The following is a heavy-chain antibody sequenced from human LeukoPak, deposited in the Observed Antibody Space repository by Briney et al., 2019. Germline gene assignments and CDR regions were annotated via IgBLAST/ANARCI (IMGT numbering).Heavy chain of an antibody. CDR2: INHRGST. V-gene: IGHV4-34*01. J-gene: IGHJ4*02. D-gene: IGHD5-18*01. CDR3: ARVFPFGYSYGYYFDY. CDR1: GGAFSGYY. Sequence: PSESLSLTRAVHGGAFSGYYLSWIPQPPGKGVGWIGEINHRGSTNYNPSVNSPVTISVDTSTNQFSLKLSSVTAADTAVYYCARVFPFGYSYGYYFDYWGQGTMVTVSS.